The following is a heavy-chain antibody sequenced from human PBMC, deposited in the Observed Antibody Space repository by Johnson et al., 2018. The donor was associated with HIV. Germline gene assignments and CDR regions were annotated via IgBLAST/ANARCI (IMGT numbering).Heavy chain of an antibody. D-gene: IGHD6-6*01. CDR1: GFTFSSYA. CDR3: ARGGQLVAFDI. J-gene: IGHJ3*02. Sequence: QMQLVESGGGVVQPGRSLRLSCAASGFTFSSYAMHWARQAPGKGLEWVAVISYDGSNKYYADSVKGRFTISRDNSKNTLYLQMNSLRAEDTAVYYCARGGQLVAFDIWGQGTMVTVSS. CDR2: ISYDGSNK. V-gene: IGHV3-30*04.